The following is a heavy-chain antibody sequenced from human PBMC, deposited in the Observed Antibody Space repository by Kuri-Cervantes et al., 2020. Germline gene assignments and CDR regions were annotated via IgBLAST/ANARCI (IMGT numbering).Heavy chain of an antibody. D-gene: IGHD4/OR15-4a*01. CDR1: GFTFSDYY. CDR3: AKDPLGYGGHYFDP. Sequence: GGSLRLSCAASGFTFSDYYMSWIRQAPGKGLEWVSYISSSGSTIYYADSVKGRFTISRDNAKNSLYLQMNSLRAEDTAIYYCAKDPLGYGGHYFDPWGQGTLVTVSS. J-gene: IGHJ4*02. CDR2: ISSSGSTI. V-gene: IGHV3-11*01.